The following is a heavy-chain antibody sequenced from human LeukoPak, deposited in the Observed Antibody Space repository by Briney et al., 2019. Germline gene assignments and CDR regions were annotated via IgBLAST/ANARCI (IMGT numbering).Heavy chain of an antibody. CDR2: INSGGRT. V-gene: IGHV3-53*01. CDR3: AKERESNGYFDY. Sequence: GGSLRLSCAASGFTVSSNYMSWVRQAPGKGLDWVSAINSGGRTYYPDPVKGRFTISRDNSKNTLFLQMSSLRVEDSAIYYCAKERESNGYFDYWGQGALVTVSS. D-gene: IGHD2-8*01. CDR1: GFTVSSNY. J-gene: IGHJ4*02.